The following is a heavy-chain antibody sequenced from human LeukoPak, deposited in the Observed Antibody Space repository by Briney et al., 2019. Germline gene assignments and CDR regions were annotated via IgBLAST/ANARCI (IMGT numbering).Heavy chain of an antibody. Sequence: PGGSLRLSCAVSGFTFSDHFLDWVRQAPGKGLEWVGRSRNKAKSYTTGYAASVKGRFTISRDDSKNSLSLQMNSLKTEDTAVYYCVRVGSVAGSDYLDYWGQGTLVTVSS. CDR2: SRNKAKSYTT. CDR1: GFTFSDHF. CDR3: VRVGSVAGSDYLDY. J-gene: IGHJ4*02. V-gene: IGHV3-72*01. D-gene: IGHD6-19*01.